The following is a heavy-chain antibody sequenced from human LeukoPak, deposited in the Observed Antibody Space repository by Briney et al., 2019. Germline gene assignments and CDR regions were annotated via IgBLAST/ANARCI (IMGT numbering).Heavy chain of an antibody. V-gene: IGHV1-18*01. CDR1: GYTFTSYG. CDR2: ISAYNGNT. Sequence: ASVTVSCKASGYTFTSYGISWVRQAPGQGLEWMGWISAYNGNTNYAQKLQGRVTMTTDTSTSTAYMELRSLRSDDTAVYYCARDYGYYGSGSYYRTFDYWGQGTLVTVSS. J-gene: IGHJ4*02. D-gene: IGHD3-10*01. CDR3: ARDYGYYGSGSYYRTFDY.